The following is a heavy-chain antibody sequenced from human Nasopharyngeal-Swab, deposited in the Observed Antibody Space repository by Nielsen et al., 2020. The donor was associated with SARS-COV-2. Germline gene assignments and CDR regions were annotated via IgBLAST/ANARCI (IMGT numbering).Heavy chain of an antibody. D-gene: IGHD6-13*01. CDR3: ARLGIAAAAGTFDI. CDR1: GYSFTNYW. Sequence: GESLKISCKGSGYSFTNYWIGWVRQMPGKGLEWMGIIYRGDSDTRYSPSFQGQVTISADKSISTAYLQWSSLKASDNAMYFCARLGIAAAAGTFDIWGQGTMVTVSS. J-gene: IGHJ3*02. CDR2: IYRGDSDT. V-gene: IGHV5-51*01.